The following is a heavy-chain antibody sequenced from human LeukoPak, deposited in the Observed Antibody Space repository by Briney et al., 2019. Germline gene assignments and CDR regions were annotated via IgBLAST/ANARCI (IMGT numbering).Heavy chain of an antibody. CDR1: GFTFSSYS. J-gene: IGHJ6*04. V-gene: IGHV3-21*01. CDR3: WLGYFDWLLQGSYYYYGMDV. D-gene: IGHD3-9*01. Sequence: SGGSLRPSCAASGFTFSSYSMNWVRQAPGKGLEWVSSISSSSSYIYYADSVKGRFTISRDNAKNSLYLQMNSLRAEDTAVYYCWLGYFDWLLQGSYYYYGMDVWGKGTTVTVSS. CDR2: ISSSSSYI.